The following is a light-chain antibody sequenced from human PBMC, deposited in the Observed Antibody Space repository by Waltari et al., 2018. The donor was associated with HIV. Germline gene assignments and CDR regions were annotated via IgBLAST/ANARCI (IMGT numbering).Light chain of an antibody. Sequence: EIVLTQSPATLSLSPGERATLSCRASQSLSSYLAWYQQKPGQAPTLLIYDASNRATGIPARFSGSGSGTDFTLTISSLEPEDFAVYYCQQRSNWPPTFGQGTKVEIK. V-gene: IGKV3-11*01. CDR1: QSLSSY. CDR2: DAS. J-gene: IGKJ1*01. CDR3: QQRSNWPPT.